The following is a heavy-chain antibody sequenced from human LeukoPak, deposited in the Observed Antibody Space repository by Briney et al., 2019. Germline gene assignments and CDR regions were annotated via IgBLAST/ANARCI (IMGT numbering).Heavy chain of an antibody. CDR3: ARGRSSGYVD. Sequence: GESLRLSCAASGFTFSSYSMNWVRQAPGKGLEWVSSISSSSSYIYYADSVKGRFTISRDNAKNSLYLQMNSLRAEDTAVYYCARGRSSGYVDWGQGTLVTVSS. CDR1: GFTFSSYS. J-gene: IGHJ4*02. D-gene: IGHD3-22*01. V-gene: IGHV3-21*01. CDR2: ISSSSSYI.